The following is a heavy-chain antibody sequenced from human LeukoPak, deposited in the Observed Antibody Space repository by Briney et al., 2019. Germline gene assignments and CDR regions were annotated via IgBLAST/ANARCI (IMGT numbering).Heavy chain of an antibody. Sequence: GGSLRLSCAASGFTFSSYSMNWVRQAPGKGLEWVSSISSSSSYIYYADSVKGRFTISRDNAKNSLYLQMNSLRAEDAAVYYCGGRSRNSNYYDSSGYYYFWGQGTLVTVSS. CDR3: GGRSRNSNYYDSSGYYYF. V-gene: IGHV3-21*01. D-gene: IGHD3-22*01. CDR2: ISSSSSYI. J-gene: IGHJ4*02. CDR1: GFTFSSYS.